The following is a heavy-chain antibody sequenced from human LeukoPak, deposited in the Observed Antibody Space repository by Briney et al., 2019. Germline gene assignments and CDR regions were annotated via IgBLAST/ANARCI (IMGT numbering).Heavy chain of an antibody. CDR3: ARHYCSSTSCYMGPKGYFDY. Sequence: GESLKISCKGSGYSFTTYWIGWVRQMPGKGLEWMGIIYPGDSDTRYSPSFQGQVTISADKSISTAYLQWSSLKASDTAMYYCARHYCSSTSCYMGPKGYFDYWGQGTLVTVSS. V-gene: IGHV5-51*01. D-gene: IGHD2-2*02. J-gene: IGHJ4*02. CDR1: GYSFTTYW. CDR2: IYPGDSDT.